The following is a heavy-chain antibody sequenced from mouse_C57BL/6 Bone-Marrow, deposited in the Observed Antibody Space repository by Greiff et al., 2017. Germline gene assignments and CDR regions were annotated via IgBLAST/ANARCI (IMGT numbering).Heavy chain of an antibody. CDR2: ILPGSGST. D-gene: IGHD3-2*02. J-gene: IGHJ4*01. V-gene: IGHV1-9*01. CDR3: AKHGNSSCSYSNAIDY. CDR1: GYTFTGYW. Sequence: VQLQQSGAELMKPGASVKLSCKATGYTFTGYWIEWVKQRPGHGLEWIGEILPGSGSTNYNEKFKGKATFTADTSSNTAYMQLGSLTTEYSAIYDCAKHGNSSCSYSNAIDYWCQGTSVTVSS.